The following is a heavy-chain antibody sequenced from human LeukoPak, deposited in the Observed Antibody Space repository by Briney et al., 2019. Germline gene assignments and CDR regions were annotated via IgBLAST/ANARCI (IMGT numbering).Heavy chain of an antibody. CDR1: GFTFSSYA. CDR3: ASRLGNFFDY. Sequence: PGGSLRLSCAASGFTFSSYAMHWVRQAPGKGLEWVAVISYDGSNKYYADSVKGRFTISRDNSKNTLCLQMNSLRAEDTAVYYCASRLGNFFDYWGQGTLVTVSS. CDR2: ISYDGSNK. J-gene: IGHJ4*02. V-gene: IGHV3-30*04.